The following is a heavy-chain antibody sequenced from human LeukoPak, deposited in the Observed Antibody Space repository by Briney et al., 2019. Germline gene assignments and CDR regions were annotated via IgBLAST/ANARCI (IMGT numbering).Heavy chain of an antibody. V-gene: IGHV1-8*03. CDR2: LNPNSGST. D-gene: IGHD5-12*01. J-gene: IGHJ4*02. CDR3: ARGRSTGYPYYFEY. Sequence: ASVKVSCKASGYTFTSYVINWVRQATGQGLEWMGWLNPNSGSTGNAQKFQGRVTITRNTSISTAYMELSGLRSDDTAVYYCARGRSTGYPYYFEYWGQGTLVTVSS. CDR1: GYTFTSYV.